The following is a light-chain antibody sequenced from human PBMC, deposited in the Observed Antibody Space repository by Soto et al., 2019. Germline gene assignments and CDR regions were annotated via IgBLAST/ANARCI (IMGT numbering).Light chain of an antibody. V-gene: IGKV3-15*01. Sequence: EIVMTQSPASLSVSPGDGATLSCRASQSVASNVAWYQQKPGQGPRLLIHGASTRAAGVPARFSGSGSGTDFSLTISSLQSEDFAVYYCQQYHNWPPQYTFGQGTQLQI. CDR3: QQYHNWPPQYT. CDR1: QSVASN. J-gene: IGKJ2*01. CDR2: GAS.